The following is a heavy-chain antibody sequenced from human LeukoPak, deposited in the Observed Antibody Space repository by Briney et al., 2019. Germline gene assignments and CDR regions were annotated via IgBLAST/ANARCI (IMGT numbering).Heavy chain of an antibody. CDR2: INNSESN. J-gene: IGHJ4*02. CDR3: ARGGRAYCTAHFDY. CDR1: GGSFCGFS. D-gene: IGHD2-8*02. Sequence: SETLSLTCAVYGGSFCGFSWGWHRQAQGKGLVWCGEINNSESNNYHPFLKSRVTISVDPSKNQCSLQLSTVTAADTAVYYCARGGRAYCTAHFDYWGQGTPVTVSS. V-gene: IGHV4-34*01.